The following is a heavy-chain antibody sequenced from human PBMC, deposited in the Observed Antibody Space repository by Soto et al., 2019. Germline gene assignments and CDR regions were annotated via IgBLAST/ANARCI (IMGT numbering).Heavy chain of an antibody. Sequence: ASVKVSCKASGYTFTGYYMHWVRQAPGQGLEWLGRINPKSGGTSTAQKFQGWVAMTTDTSISTASMELTRLTSDDTAIYYCARGDSTDCSNVVCSFFYNHDMDVWGQGTLVTGSS. J-gene: IGHJ4*02. CDR2: INPKSGGT. CDR1: GYTFTGYY. D-gene: IGHD2-8*01. V-gene: IGHV1-2*04. CDR3: ARGDSTDCSNVVCSFFYNHDMDV.